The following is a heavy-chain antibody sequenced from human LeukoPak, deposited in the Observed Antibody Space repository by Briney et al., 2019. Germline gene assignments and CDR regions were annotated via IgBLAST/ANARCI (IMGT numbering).Heavy chain of an antibody. J-gene: IGHJ4*02. CDR2: FNPEDGET. V-gene: IGHV1-24*01. D-gene: IGHD4-17*01. CDR1: GYIFSELS. CDR3: ATDGAGDYLNH. Sequence: GASVKVSCKVSGYIFSELSMHWVRQAPEQGLEWMGGFNPEDGETFYAQKFQGRVNMTEDTSTDTAYMELSSLSYDDTAVYYCATDGAGDYLNHWGQGTLVTVSS.